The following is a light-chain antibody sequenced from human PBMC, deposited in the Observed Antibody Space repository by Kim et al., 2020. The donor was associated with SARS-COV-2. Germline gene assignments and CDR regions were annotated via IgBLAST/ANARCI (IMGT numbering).Light chain of an antibody. CDR3: SSYSSNTTMV. V-gene: IGLV2-14*03. J-gene: IGLJ3*02. Sequence: GRSVTSSCTGTNSDVGGYNPVSWYQQHPGKAPKLVTYGVADRPSGVFNRFSGSKSGNTASLTISGLQPEDEADYYCSSYSSNTTMVFGGGTKVTVL. CDR2: GVA. CDR1: NSDVGGYNP.